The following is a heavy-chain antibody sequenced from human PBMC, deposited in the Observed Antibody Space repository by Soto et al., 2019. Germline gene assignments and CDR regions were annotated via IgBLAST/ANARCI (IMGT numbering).Heavy chain of an antibody. CDR3: ARVSGIYYYGMDV. Sequence: SETLSLTCTVSGGSISSYYWSWIRQPPGKGLEWIGNIYYSGSTNYNPSLKSRVTVSLDTSKNQFSLKLSSVTAADTAVYYCARVSGIYYYGMDVWGQGTTVTVSS. V-gene: IGHV4-59*12. CDR1: GGSISSYY. D-gene: IGHD3-10*01. J-gene: IGHJ6*02. CDR2: IYYSGST.